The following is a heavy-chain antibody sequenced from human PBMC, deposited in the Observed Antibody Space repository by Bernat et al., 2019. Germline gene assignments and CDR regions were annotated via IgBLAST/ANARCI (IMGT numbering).Heavy chain of an antibody. CDR3: ARGGYSYGLDI. V-gene: IGHV3-30-3*01. Sequence: QVQLVESGGGVVQPGRSLRLSCAASGFTFSSYAMHWVRQAPGKGLEWVAVISYDGSNKYYADSVKGRFTISRDNSKNTLYLQMNSLRAEDTVVYYCARGGYSYGLDIWGQGTMVTVSS. CDR2: ISYDGSNK. D-gene: IGHD5-18*01. J-gene: IGHJ3*02. CDR1: GFTFSSYA.